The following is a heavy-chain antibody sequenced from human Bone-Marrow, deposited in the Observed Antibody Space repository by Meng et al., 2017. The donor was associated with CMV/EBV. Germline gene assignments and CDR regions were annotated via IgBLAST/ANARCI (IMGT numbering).Heavy chain of an antibody. CDR3: ARDSHGLFFFDY. CDR1: GFTFSSYS. D-gene: IGHD3-22*01. Sequence: GESLKISCAASGFTFSSYSMNWVRQAPGKGLEWVSSISSSSSYIYYADSVKGRFTISRDNAKNSLYLQMNSLRAEDTAVYYCARDSHGLFFFDYWGQGPLVTVSS. CDR2: ISSSSSYI. V-gene: IGHV3-21*01. J-gene: IGHJ4*02.